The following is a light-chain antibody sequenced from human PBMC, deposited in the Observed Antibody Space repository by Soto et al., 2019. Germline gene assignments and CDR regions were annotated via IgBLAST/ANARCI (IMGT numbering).Light chain of an antibody. CDR3: NSYTSSSTLVV. V-gene: IGLV2-14*01. CDR1: SSDVGGYNY. CDR2: DVS. Sequence: QSALTRPASVTGSRGQSITLSCAATSSDVGGYNYVSWYQQHPGKAPKLMIYDVSNRPSGVSNRFSGSKSGNTASLTISGLQAEDESDYYCNSYTSSSTLVVVGGGTKRTVL. J-gene: IGLJ2*01.